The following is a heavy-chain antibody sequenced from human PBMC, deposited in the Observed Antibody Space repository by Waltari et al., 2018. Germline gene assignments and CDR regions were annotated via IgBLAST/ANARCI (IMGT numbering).Heavy chain of an antibody. CDR1: GYTFNSFG. V-gene: IGHV1-18*01. D-gene: IGHD3-10*01. Sequence: QVQLVQSGAEVKKPGASVKVSCTASGYTFNSFGISWVRQALGQGLGWMGWISAYNANTNDAQKVQGRVTMTTDTSTRTAYMELRSLRSADTAVYYCARDYGSGYGLFDYWGQGTLVTVSS. J-gene: IGHJ4*02. CDR3: ARDYGSGYGLFDY. CDR2: ISAYNANT.